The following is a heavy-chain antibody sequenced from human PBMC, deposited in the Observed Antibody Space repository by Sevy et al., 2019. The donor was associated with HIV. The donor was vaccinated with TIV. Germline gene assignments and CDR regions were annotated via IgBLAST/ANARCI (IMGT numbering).Heavy chain of an antibody. D-gene: IGHD2-15*01. V-gene: IGHV3-53*01. CDR2: IYSGGST. CDR3: AREDIVLGEGNYYGMDV. CDR1: EFTVSRNY. J-gene: IGHJ6*02. Sequence: GGSLRLSCAASEFTVSRNYMSWVRQAPGKGLECVSVIYSGGSTYYADSVKGRFTISRDNSQNTVYLQMNSLRAEDTAVYYCAREDIVLGEGNYYGMDVWGQGTTVTVSS.